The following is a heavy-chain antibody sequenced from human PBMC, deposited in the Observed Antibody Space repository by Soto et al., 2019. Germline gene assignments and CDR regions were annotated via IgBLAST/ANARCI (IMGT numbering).Heavy chain of an antibody. CDR3: AKGGAIVAAGTRVYVYNAMDV. CDR1: GYTFTGYY. Sequence: ASVKVSCKASGYTFTGYYAHWVRQAPGQGLEWMGWINPNSGDTYLAQRFQGRVTMNRDTSIGTAYMELRGLTSDDTAEYYCAKGGAIVAAGTRVYVYNAMDVWGQGTTVTVSS. D-gene: IGHD1-26*01. V-gene: IGHV1-2*02. J-gene: IGHJ6*02. CDR2: INPNSGDT.